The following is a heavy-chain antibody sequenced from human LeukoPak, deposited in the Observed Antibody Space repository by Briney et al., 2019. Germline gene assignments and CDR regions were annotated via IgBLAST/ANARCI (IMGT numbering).Heavy chain of an antibody. CDR2: IYYSGST. Sequence: SQTLSLTCTVSGGSISSGDYYWSWIRQPPGKGLEWIGYIYYSGSTYYNPSLKSRATISVDTSKNQFSLKLSSVTAADTAVYYCARTAFGDYAADPDYWGQGTLVTVSS. CDR1: GGSISSGDYY. J-gene: IGHJ4*02. CDR3: ARTAFGDYAADPDY. V-gene: IGHV4-30-4*01. D-gene: IGHD3-10*01.